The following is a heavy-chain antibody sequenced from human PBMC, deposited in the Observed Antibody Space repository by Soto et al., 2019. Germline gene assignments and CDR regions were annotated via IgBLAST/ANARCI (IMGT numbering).Heavy chain of an antibody. CDR2: ISYDGSNK. Sequence: QVQLVESGGGVVQPGRSLRLSCAASGFTFSSYAMHWVRQAPGKGLEWVAVISYDGSNKYYADSVKGRFTISRDNSKNTLYLQMNSLRAGDTAVYYCARDYDYWGQGTLVTVS. CDR1: GFTFSSYA. CDR3: ARDYDY. J-gene: IGHJ4*02. V-gene: IGHV3-30-3*01.